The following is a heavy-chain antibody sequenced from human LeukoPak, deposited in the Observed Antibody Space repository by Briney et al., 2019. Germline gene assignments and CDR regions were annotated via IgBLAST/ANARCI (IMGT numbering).Heavy chain of an antibody. J-gene: IGHJ4*02. Sequence: SETLSLTCTVSGGSISSSSYYWGWIRQPPGKGLEWIGSIYYSGSTYYNPSHKSRVTISVDTSKNQFSLKLSSVTAADTAVYYCARLSVPTMIIVEGGDYWGQGTLVTVSS. CDR3: ARLSVPTMIIVEGGDY. D-gene: IGHD3-22*01. V-gene: IGHV4-39*01. CDR2: IYYSGST. CDR1: GGSISSSSYY.